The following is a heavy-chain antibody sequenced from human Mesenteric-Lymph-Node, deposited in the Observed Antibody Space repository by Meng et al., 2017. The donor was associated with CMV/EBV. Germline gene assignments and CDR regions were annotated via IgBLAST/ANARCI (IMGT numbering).Heavy chain of an antibody. CDR1: GYTFTSYG. V-gene: IGHV1-18*01. CDR2: ISTYNGNT. Sequence: NASGYTFTSYGISWVRQAPGQGLEWMGWISTYNGNTNYAQNLQGRVTMTTETSTSTAYMELRSLRSDDTAVYFCARDNTTFWSGYLGSWGQGTLVTVSS. J-gene: IGHJ5*02. D-gene: IGHD3-3*01. CDR3: ARDNTTFWSGYLGS.